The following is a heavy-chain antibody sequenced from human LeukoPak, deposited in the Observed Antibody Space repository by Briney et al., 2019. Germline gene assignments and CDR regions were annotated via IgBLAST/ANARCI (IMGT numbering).Heavy chain of an antibody. CDR1: DGSFSGYY. CDR2: INHSGST. V-gene: IGHV4-34*01. J-gene: IGHJ6*02. CDR3: ARGQRKLRYFDWFPPYGMDV. D-gene: IGHD3-9*01. Sequence: SETLSLTCAVYDGSFSGYYWSWIRQPPGKGLEWIGEINHSGSTNYNPSLKSRVTISVDTSKNQFSLKLSSVTAADTAVYYCARGQRKLRYFDWFPPYGMDVWGQGTTVTVSS.